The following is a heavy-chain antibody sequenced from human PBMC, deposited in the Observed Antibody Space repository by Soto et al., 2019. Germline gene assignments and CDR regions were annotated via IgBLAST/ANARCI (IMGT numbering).Heavy chain of an antibody. D-gene: IGHD2-2*01. Sequence: GGSLRLSCAASGFTFSSYWMSWVRQAPGKGLEWVANIKQDGSEKYYVDSVKGRFTISRDNAKNSLYLQMNSLRAEDTAVYYCAGNCSSTSCPLDYWGQGTLVTVSS. J-gene: IGHJ4*02. CDR1: GFTFSSYW. CDR2: IKQDGSEK. V-gene: IGHV3-7*01. CDR3: AGNCSSTSCPLDY.